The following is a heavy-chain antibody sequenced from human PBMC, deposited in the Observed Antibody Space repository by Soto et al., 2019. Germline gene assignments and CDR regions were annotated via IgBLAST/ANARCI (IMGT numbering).Heavy chain of an antibody. CDR1: GFTFSSYG. D-gene: IGHD5-18*01. V-gene: IGHV3-30*18. Sequence: GGSLRLSCAASGFTFSSYGMHWVRQAPGKGLEWVAVISYDGSNKYYADSVKGRFTISRDNSKNTLYLQMNSLRAEDTAVYYCAKEGDSYGYSWFDPWGQGTLVTVSS. CDR2: ISYDGSNK. CDR3: AKEGDSYGYSWFDP. J-gene: IGHJ5*02.